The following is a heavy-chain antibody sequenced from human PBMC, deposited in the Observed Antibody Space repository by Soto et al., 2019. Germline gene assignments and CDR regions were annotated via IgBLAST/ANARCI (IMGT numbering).Heavy chain of an antibody. CDR1: GGSFSGYY. J-gene: IGHJ4*02. Sequence: PSETLSLTCAVYGGSFSGYYWSGIRQPPGKGLEWIGEINHSGSTNYNPSLKSRVTISVDTSKNQFSLKLSSVTAADTAVYYCARRGIAAAGVLDYWGQGTLVTVSS. V-gene: IGHV4-34*01. CDR3: ARRGIAAAGVLDY. CDR2: INHSGST. D-gene: IGHD6-13*01.